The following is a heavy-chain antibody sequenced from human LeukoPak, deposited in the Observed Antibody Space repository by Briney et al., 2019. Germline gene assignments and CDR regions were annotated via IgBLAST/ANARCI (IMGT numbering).Heavy chain of an antibody. V-gene: IGHV5-10-1*01. CDR2: IDPSDSYT. CDR3: ACYSGVLNWFDP. CDR1: GYSFTSYW. D-gene: IGHD2-15*01. Sequence: PGESLKISCKGSGYSFTSYWISWVRQMPGKGLEWMGRIDPSDSYTNYSPSFQGHVTISADKSISTAYLQWSSLKASDTGTYYCACYSGVLNWFDPWGQGTLVTVSS. J-gene: IGHJ5*02.